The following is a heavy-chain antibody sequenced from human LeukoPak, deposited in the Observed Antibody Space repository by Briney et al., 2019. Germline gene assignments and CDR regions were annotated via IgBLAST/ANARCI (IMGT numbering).Heavy chain of an antibody. Sequence: ASVKVSCKVSGYTLTELSMHWVRQAPGRGLEWMGGFDPEDGETIYAQKFQGRVTMTEDTSTDTAYMELSSLRSEDTAVYYCRIAAAGNIDYWGPGTLVTVSS. CDR2: FDPEDGET. D-gene: IGHD6-13*01. J-gene: IGHJ4*02. CDR3: RIAAAGNIDY. CDR1: GYTLTELS. V-gene: IGHV1-24*01.